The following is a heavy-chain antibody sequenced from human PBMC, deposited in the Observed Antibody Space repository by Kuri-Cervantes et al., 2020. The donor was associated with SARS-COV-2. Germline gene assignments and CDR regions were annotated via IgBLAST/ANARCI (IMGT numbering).Heavy chain of an antibody. Sequence: SVKVSCKASGATFSSYAISWVRQAPGQGLEWMGGIIPIIGNANYAQKFQGRVTITANKSTSTAYMELSSLRSEDTAVYYCARECAGTLYNSCYYCMDVWGQGTTVTVSS. CDR1: GATFSSYA. J-gene: IGHJ6*02. CDR2: IIPIIGNA. CDR3: ARECAGTLYNSCYYCMDV. V-gene: IGHV1-69*10. D-gene: IGHD1-20*01.